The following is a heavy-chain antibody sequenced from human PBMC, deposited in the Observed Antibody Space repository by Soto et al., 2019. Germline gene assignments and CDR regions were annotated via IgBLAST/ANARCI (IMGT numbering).Heavy chain of an antibody. Sequence: GESLKISCKGSGYSFTSYWISWVRQMPGKGLEWMGRIDPSDSYTNYSPSFQGHVTIPADKSISTAYLQWSSLKASDTAMYYCARLIGDGYNYAPTFDYWGQGTLVTVSS. J-gene: IGHJ4*02. CDR1: GYSFTSYW. V-gene: IGHV5-10-1*01. CDR3: ARLIGDGYNYAPTFDY. D-gene: IGHD5-12*01. CDR2: IDPSDSYT.